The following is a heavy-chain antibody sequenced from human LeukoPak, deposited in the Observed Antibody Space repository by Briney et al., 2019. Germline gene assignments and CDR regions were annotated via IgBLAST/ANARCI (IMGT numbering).Heavy chain of an antibody. V-gene: IGHV4-59*01. CDR1: GGSISSYY. CDR2: MSYTGST. Sequence: SETLSLTCTVSGGSISSYYWSWIRQPPGKGLEWIGYMSYTGSTSYNPSLRSRVTISVDKSKNQFSLKLTSVTAADTAVYFCATDGYFEVWGRGTLVTVSS. J-gene: IGHJ2*01. CDR3: ATDGYFEV.